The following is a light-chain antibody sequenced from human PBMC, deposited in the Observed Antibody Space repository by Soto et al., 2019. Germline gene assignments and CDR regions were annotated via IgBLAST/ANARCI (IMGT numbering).Light chain of an antibody. V-gene: IGKV3-20*01. Sequence: VLTQSPDTLSLPPGDRATLSCRANQRASRQYLSWYQQRPGQPPRLLIYSVSMRADGVPDRFSGSGSGSEFTLTINSLEPEDFAVYYCQDFDSPQWTFGQGTKIE. J-gene: IGKJ1*01. CDR3: QDFDSPQWT. CDR2: SVS. CDR1: QRASRQY.